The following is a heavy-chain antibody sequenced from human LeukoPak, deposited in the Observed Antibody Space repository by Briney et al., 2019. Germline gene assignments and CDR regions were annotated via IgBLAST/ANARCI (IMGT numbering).Heavy chain of an antibody. CDR3: ARPLNYDFWSGDAFDI. CDR1: GYSFTSYW. V-gene: IGHV5-51*01. Sequence: GESLKISCKGSGYSFTSYWIGWVRQMPGKGLEWMGIIYSGDSDTRYSPSFQGQVTISADKSISTAYLQWSSLKASDTAMYYCARPLNYDFWSGDAFDIWGQGTMVTVSS. D-gene: IGHD3-3*01. CDR2: IYSGDSDT. J-gene: IGHJ3*02.